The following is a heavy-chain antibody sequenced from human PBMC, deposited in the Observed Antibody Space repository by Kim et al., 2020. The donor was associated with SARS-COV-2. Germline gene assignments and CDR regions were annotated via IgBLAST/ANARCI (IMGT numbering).Heavy chain of an antibody. CDR1: GFTFSSPS. J-gene: IGHJ3*01. CDR2: ISSDASLN. CDR3: ARDRIGGHAAFDV. V-gene: IGHV3-30*04. Sequence: GGSLRLSCAASGFTFSSPSMLWVRQAPGKGLEWVTLISSDASLNYYLDSVKGRFTISRDNSKNTLYLQLNSLSAEDTAVYYCARDRIGGHAAFDVWGQGTRLSV.